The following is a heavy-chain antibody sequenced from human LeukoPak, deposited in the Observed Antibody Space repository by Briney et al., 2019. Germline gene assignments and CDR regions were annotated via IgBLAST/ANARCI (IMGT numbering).Heavy chain of an antibody. J-gene: IGHJ4*02. CDR3: AKRSRSGAQLEGDFDY. CDR2: IWYDGSTK. V-gene: IGHV3-33*06. CDR1: GFTFSSYG. D-gene: IGHD6-25*01. Sequence: GGSLRLSCAASGFTFSSYGMHWVRQAPGKGLEWVAVIWYDGSTKYYADSVKGRFTISRDNSKNTLYLQMNSLRAEDTAVYYCAKRSRSGAQLEGDFDYWGQGTLVTVSS.